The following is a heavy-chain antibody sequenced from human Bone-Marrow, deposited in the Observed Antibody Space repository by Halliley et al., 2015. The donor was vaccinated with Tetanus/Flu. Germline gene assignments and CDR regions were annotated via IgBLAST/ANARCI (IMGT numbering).Heavy chain of an antibody. Sequence: LRLSCTVSGGSISGYYWSWIRQPPGKGLEWIAYIYYSGSTKYNSSLASRVTISVDTSKNQFSLKLTSVTAADTAVYYCARLAVAGTGHAFDVWGQGTMVTVSS. J-gene: IGHJ3*01. CDR2: IYYSGST. CDR3: ARLAVAGTGHAFDV. D-gene: IGHD6-19*01. V-gene: IGHV4-59*01. CDR1: GGSISGYY.